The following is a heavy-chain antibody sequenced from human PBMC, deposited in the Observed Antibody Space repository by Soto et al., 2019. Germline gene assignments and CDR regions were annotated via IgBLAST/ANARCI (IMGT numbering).Heavy chain of an antibody. CDR1: GYSFTSYW. V-gene: IGHV5-51*01. J-gene: IGHJ3*02. CDR3: ARRGTNIGDTIFGVVIMGAFDI. CDR2: IYPGDSDT. Sequence: PGESLKISCNGSGYSFTSYWIGWVRQMPGKGLEWMGIIYPGDSDTRYSPSFQGQVTISADKSISTAYLQWSSLKASDTAMYYCARRGTNIGDTIFGVVIMGAFDIWGQGTMVTVSS. D-gene: IGHD3-3*01.